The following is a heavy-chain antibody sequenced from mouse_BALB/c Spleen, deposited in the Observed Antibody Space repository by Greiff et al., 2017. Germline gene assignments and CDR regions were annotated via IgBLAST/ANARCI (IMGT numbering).Heavy chain of an antibody. CDR1: GFNIKDYY. CDR2: IDPENGNT. D-gene: IGHD1-1*01. V-gene: IGHV14-1*02. CDR3: PRRNYYGSSYEYNAMDY. J-gene: IGHJ4*01. Sequence: VQLQQSGAELVRPGALVKLSCKASGFNIKDYYMHWVKQRPEQGLEWIGWIDPENGNTIYDPKFQGKASITADTSSNTAYLQLSSLTSEDTAVYYWPRRNYYGSSYEYNAMDYWGQGTSVTVSS.